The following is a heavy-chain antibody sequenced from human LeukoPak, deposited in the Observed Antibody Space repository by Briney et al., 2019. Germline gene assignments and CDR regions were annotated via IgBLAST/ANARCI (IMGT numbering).Heavy chain of an antibody. CDR1: GFTFSHYW. J-gene: IGHJ6*02. Sequence: GGSLRLSCAASGFTFSHYWMSWVRQAPGKGLEWVALINPDGTERYYVDSVKGRFTISRGNAKNSLDLQMDSLRAEDTAMYSCARDLAAVPGPRMDVWGQGTTVTVSS. CDR2: INPDGTER. D-gene: IGHD6-19*01. V-gene: IGHV3-7*03. CDR3: ARDLAAVPGPRMDV.